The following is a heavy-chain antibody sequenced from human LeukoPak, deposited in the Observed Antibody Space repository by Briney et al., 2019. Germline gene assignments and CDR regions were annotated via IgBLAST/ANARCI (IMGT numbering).Heavy chain of an antibody. D-gene: IGHD3-16*02. CDR1: GGSFIGFH. Sequence: PSETLSLTCAVYGGSFIGFHWNWIRQPPGKGLEWIGDINHSGSTNYNPSLTSRVTISVDTSKNQFSLRLSSVTAADTAVYYCARYDVWGSYRAFDYWGQGTLVTVSS. J-gene: IGHJ4*02. V-gene: IGHV4-34*01. CDR3: ARYDVWGSYRAFDY. CDR2: INHSGST.